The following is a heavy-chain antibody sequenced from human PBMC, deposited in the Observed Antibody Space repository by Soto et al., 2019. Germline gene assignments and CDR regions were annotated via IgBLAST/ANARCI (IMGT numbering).Heavy chain of an antibody. V-gene: IGHV1-2*04. D-gene: IGHD2-21*01. Sequence: GASVKVSCKASGYTFTGYYMHWVRQAPGQGLEGMGWINPNSGGTNYAQKFQGWVTMTRDTSISTAYMELSRLRSDDTAVYYCARAMLLWSGWFDPWGQGTLVTVSS. CDR2: INPNSGGT. CDR3: ARAMLLWSGWFDP. CDR1: GYTFTGYY. J-gene: IGHJ5*02.